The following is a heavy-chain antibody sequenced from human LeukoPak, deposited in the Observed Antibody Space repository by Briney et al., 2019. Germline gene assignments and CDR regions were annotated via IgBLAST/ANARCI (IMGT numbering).Heavy chain of an antibody. CDR1: GFSLFSSGVG. CDR3: AHRRDASVVAFDY. CDR2: TYWDDKK. J-gene: IGHJ4*02. Sequence: SGPTLVKPTQTLTLTCTFSGFSLFSSGVGVHWIRQPPGKSLEWLAVTYWDDKKRYSPSLMNRLTVSKGTSKNQVLLTLTNLDPVDTATYFCAHRRDASVVAFDYWGQGILVTVSS. V-gene: IGHV2-5*02. D-gene: IGHD2-21*01.